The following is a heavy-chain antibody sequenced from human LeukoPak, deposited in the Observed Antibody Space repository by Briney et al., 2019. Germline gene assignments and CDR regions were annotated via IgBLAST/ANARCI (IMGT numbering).Heavy chain of an antibody. CDR3: ARDHPLGVYSFDY. Sequence: GGPLRLSCAASGFTFSSYSMNWVRQAPGKGLEWVSSISSSSSYIYYADSVKGRFTISRDNAKNSLYLQMNSLRAEDTAVYYCARDHPLGVYSFDYWGQGTLVTVSS. D-gene: IGHD3-3*01. CDR2: ISSSSSYI. J-gene: IGHJ4*02. CDR1: GFTFSSYS. V-gene: IGHV3-21*01.